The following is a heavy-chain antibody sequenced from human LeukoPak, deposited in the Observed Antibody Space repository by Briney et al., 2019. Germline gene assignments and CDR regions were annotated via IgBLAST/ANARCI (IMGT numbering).Heavy chain of an antibody. Sequence: GGSLRPSCAASGFTFSNYDMHWVRQAPGKGLEWVAIISFDGSSKYYADSVKGRFTISRDNAKNSLYLQMNSLRDEDTAVYYCARDDNDILTGYYIDYWGQGTLVTVSS. CDR1: GFTFSNYD. CDR3: ARDDNDILTGYYIDY. V-gene: IGHV3-30*03. J-gene: IGHJ4*02. D-gene: IGHD3-9*01. CDR2: ISFDGSSK.